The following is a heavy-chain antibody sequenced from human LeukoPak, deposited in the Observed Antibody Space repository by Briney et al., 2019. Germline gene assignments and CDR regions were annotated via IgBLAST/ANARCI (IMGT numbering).Heavy chain of an antibody. D-gene: IGHD3-10*01. CDR2: IYPGDSDT. Sequence: GESLKISCKGSGYSFTSYWIGWVRQMPGKGLEWMGIIYPGDSDTRYSPSFQGQVTIPADKSISTAYLQWSSLKASDTAMYYCARHIRAPYYYGSGSLDYWGQGTLSPSPQ. CDR3: ARHIRAPYYYGSGSLDY. V-gene: IGHV5-51*01. J-gene: IGHJ4*02. CDR1: GYSFTSYW.